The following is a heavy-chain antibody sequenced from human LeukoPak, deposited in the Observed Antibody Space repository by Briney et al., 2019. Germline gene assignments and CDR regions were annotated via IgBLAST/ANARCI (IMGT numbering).Heavy chain of an antibody. J-gene: IGHJ4*02. CDR1: GFTFSSYA. CDR2: TSGSGGST. Sequence: GGSLRLSCAASGFTFSSYAMSRVRQAPGKGLEWVSATSGSGGSTYYADSVKGRFTISRDNSKNTLYLQMNSLRAEDTAVYYCAKDKAYYYDSSGYGQFDYWGQGTLVTVSS. D-gene: IGHD3-22*01. V-gene: IGHV3-23*01. CDR3: AKDKAYYYDSSGYGQFDY.